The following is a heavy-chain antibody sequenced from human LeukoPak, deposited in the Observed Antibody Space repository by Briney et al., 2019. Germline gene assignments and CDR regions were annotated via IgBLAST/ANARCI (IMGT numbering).Heavy chain of an antibody. CDR3: ARHPSVAGTKGGFDH. Sequence: SATLSLTCTVSGDSISSYYWSWIRQPPGKGLEWMGYIYYSGSTNYNPSLKSRVTISVDTSKNQFSLKLSSVTAADTAVYYCARHPSVAGTKGGFDHWGQGTLVTVSS. J-gene: IGHJ4*02. CDR2: IYYSGST. D-gene: IGHD6-19*01. CDR1: GDSISSYY. V-gene: IGHV4-59*08.